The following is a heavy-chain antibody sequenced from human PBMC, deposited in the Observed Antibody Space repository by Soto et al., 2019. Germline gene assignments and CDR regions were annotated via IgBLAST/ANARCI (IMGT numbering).Heavy chain of an antibody. D-gene: IGHD3-9*01. V-gene: IGHV4-4*02. J-gene: IGHJ4*02. CDR3: AKTDYDIFTFDY. CDR2: IYHSGST. Sequence: QVQLQESGPGLVKPSGTLSLTCAVSGGSISSSNWWRWVRQPPGKGLEWIGEIYHSGSTNYNPSLKSRVTISVATSNNHFSLKLSSVTAADTAVYYCAKTDYDIFTFDYWGQGTLVTVSS. CDR1: GGSISSSNW.